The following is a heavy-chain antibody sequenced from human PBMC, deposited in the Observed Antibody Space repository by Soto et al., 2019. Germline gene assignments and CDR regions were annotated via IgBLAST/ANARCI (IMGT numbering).Heavy chain of an antibody. D-gene: IGHD2-15*01. CDR1: GYSFTNYW. CDR3: ARRGRWPKHYFDY. CDR2: IFPADSDT. J-gene: IGHJ4*02. Sequence: CKASGYSFTNYWILWVRQMPGKGLEWMGIIFPADSDTRYSPSFQGQVTISADKSTNTTYLQWNSLKASDTAIYYCARRGRWPKHYFDYWGQGSLVTVSS. V-gene: IGHV5-51*01.